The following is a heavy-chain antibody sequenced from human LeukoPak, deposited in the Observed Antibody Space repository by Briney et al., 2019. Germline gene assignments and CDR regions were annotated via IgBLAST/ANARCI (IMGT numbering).Heavy chain of an antibody. V-gene: IGHV3-33*01. J-gene: IGHJ4*02. CDR1: GFTFSSYD. CDR2: IWYDGSNK. CDR3: ARDSSSSSYYFDY. D-gene: IGHD6-6*01. Sequence: GGSLRLSCAASGFTFSSYDMHWVRQAPGKGLEWVTVIWYDGSNKYCADSVKGRFTISRDNSKNTLYLQMNSLRVEDTAVYYCARDSSSSSYYFDYWGQGSLVTVSS.